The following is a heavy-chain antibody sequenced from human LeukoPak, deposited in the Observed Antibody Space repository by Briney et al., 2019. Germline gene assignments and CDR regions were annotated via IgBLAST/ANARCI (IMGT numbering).Heavy chain of an antibody. Sequence: PGESLKISCKGSGYSFTNYWIDWVRQMPGKGLEWMGIIYPGDSDTRYSPSFQGQVTISVDKSISTAYLQWSSLKASDTAMYYCARGRSGGREDDAFDIWGQGTMVTVFS. J-gene: IGHJ3*02. V-gene: IGHV5-51*01. D-gene: IGHD2-15*01. CDR1: GYSFTNYW. CDR3: ARGRSGGREDDAFDI. CDR2: IYPGDSDT.